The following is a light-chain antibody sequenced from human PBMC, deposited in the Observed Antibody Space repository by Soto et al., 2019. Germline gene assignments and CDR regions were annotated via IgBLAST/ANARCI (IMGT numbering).Light chain of an antibody. Sequence: QSALTQPASVSGSPGQSITISCTGTSSDVGDNNYVSWYQQHPGKAPKLMIYDVTHRPSGISNRFSGSKSGNTASLTISGLQAEGEADYYCSSYTSSSTLYVFGTGTKVTVL. CDR3: SSYTSSSTLYV. CDR2: DVT. V-gene: IGLV2-14*01. J-gene: IGLJ1*01. CDR1: SSDVGDNNY.